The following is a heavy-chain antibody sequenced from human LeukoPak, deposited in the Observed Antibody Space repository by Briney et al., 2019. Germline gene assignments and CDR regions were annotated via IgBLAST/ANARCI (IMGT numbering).Heavy chain of an antibody. Sequence: GRSLRLSCVASGFIFSNNGMHWVRQAPGKGLDWVAFIQYDGSSIHYADSVKGRFTTSRDNYKNTVYLQMNSLRAEDTAVYYCARESSTTRIGGLDVRGQGTTVIVSS. CDR1: GFIFSNNG. V-gene: IGHV3-33*01. D-gene: IGHD2-2*01. J-gene: IGHJ6*02. CDR3: ARESSTTRIGGLDV. CDR2: IQYDGSSI.